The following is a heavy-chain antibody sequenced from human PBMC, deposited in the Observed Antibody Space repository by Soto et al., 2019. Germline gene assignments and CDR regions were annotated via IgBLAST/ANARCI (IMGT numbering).Heavy chain of an antibody. CDR2: ISSSSSYI. CDR3: ARETVFNWGAFDI. J-gene: IGHJ3*02. V-gene: IGHV3-21*01. D-gene: IGHD7-27*01. CDR1: GFTFSSYS. Sequence: GGSLRLSCAASGFTFSSYSMNWVRQAPGKGLEWVSSISSSSSYIYYADSVKGRFTISRDNAKNSLYLQMNSLRAEDTAVYYCARETVFNWGAFDIWGQGTMVTVSS.